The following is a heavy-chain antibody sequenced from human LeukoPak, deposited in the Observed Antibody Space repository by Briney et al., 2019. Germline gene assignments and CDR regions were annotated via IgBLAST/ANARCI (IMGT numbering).Heavy chain of an antibody. CDR2: MNPNSGNT. D-gene: IGHD7-27*01. J-gene: IGHJ6*02. CDR1: GYTFTSYD. CDR3: ARSLGTSPAFVDYGMDV. Sequence: ASVKVSCKASGYTFTSYDINWVRQAPGQGLEWMGWMNPNSGNTGYAQKFQGRVTMTRNTPISTAYMELSSLRSEDTTVYYCARSLGTSPAFVDYGMDVWGQGTTVTVSS. V-gene: IGHV1-8*01.